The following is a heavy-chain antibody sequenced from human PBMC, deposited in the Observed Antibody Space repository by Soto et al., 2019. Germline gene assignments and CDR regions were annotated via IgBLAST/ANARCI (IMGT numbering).Heavy chain of an antibody. CDR3: ASTLYYYDSSGYDPFDY. CDR1: GGTFSSYA. J-gene: IGHJ4*02. CDR2: IIPIFGTA. D-gene: IGHD3-22*01. V-gene: IGHV1-69*06. Sequence: SVKVSFKASGGTFSSYAISWLRQAPGQGLEWMGGIIPIFGTANYAQKFQGRVTITADKSTSTAYMELSSLRSEDTAVYYCASTLYYYDSSGYDPFDYWGQGTRVTVSS.